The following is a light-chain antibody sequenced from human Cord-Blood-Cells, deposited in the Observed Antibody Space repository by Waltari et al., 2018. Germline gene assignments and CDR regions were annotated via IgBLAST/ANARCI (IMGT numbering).Light chain of an antibody. Sequence: QSVLTQPASVSGSPGQSITISCTGTSSDVGSYNLVSWYQQPPGKPPKLMIYEGSKRPSGVSNRFSGSKSGNTASLTISGLQAEDEADYYCCSYAGSSTLVFGGGTKLTVL. CDR3: CSYAGSSTLV. CDR2: EGS. J-gene: IGLJ2*01. CDR1: SSDVGSYNL. V-gene: IGLV2-23*01.